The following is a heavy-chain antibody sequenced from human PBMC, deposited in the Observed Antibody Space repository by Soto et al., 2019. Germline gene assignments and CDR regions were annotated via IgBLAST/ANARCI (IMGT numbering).Heavy chain of an antibody. V-gene: IGHV4-4*02. CDR2: IYHSGST. CDR1: GGSISSSNW. J-gene: IGHJ6*02. D-gene: IGHD3-3*01. Sequence: QVQLQESGPGLVKPSGTLSLTCAVSGGSISSSNWCSWVRQPPGKGLEWIGEIYHSGSTNYNPSLRSRVTISVDKSKNQFSLKLSSVTAADTAVYYCARQYDFWSGVDGMDVWGQGTTVTVSS. CDR3: ARQYDFWSGVDGMDV.